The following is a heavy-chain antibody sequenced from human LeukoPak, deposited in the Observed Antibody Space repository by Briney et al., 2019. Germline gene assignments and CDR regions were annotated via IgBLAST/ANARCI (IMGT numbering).Heavy chain of an antibody. V-gene: IGHV1-2*02. Sequence: ASVKVSCKASGYSFTDYYMHWVRQAPGQGLEWMGWINPYSGDTNYEQRFQGRVTMTRDTSISTAYMELSSLRSDDTAVYYCASGNYFDYWGQGTLVTVSS. CDR1: GYSFTDYY. CDR2: INPYSGDT. D-gene: IGHD2-15*01. J-gene: IGHJ4*02. CDR3: ASGNYFDY.